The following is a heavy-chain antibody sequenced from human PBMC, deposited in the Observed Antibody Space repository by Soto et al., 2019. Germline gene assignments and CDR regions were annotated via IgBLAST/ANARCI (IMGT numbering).Heavy chain of an antibody. CDR3: ARQIYDSDTGPNFQYYFDS. CDR2: IDPSDSQT. Sequence: LKISCKGSGYSFAGYWITWVRQKPGKGLEWMGRIDPSDSQTYYSPSFRGHVTISATKSITTVFLQRSSLRASDTAMYYCARQIYDSDTGPNFQYYFDSWGQGTPVTVSS. V-gene: IGHV5-10-1*01. D-gene: IGHD3-22*01. J-gene: IGHJ4*02. CDR1: GYSFAGYW.